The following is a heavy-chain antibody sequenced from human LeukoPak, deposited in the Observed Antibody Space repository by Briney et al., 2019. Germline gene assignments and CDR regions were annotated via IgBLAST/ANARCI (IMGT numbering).Heavy chain of an antibody. D-gene: IGHD4-17*01. J-gene: IGHJ4*02. Sequence: ASVKVASKASGYTFTGYYMHWVRQAPGQGLEWMGWINPNSGGTNYAQKCQGRVTMTRDTSISTAYMELSRLRSDDTAVYYCARETPRYGDYECWGQGTLVTVSS. CDR2: INPNSGGT. CDR3: ARETPRYGDYEC. CDR1: GYTFTGYY. V-gene: IGHV1-2*02.